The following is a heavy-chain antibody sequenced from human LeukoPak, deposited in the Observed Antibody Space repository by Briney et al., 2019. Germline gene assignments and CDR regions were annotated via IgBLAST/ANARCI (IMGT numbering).Heavy chain of an antibody. V-gene: IGHV4-34*01. J-gene: IGHJ2*01. D-gene: IGHD2-2*02. Sequence: SETLSLTCAVYGGSFSGYYWSWIRQPPGKGLEWIGEINHSGSTNYNPSLKSRVTISVDTSKNQFSLKLSSVTAADTAVYYCARDGPRVGYCSSTSCYKFHWYFDLWGRGTLVTVSS. CDR3: ARDGPRVGYCSSTSCYKFHWYFDL. CDR2: INHSGST. CDR1: GGSFSGYY.